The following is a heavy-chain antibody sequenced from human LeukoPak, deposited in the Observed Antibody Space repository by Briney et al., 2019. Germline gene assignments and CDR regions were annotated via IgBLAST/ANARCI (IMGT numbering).Heavy chain of an antibody. J-gene: IGHJ6*02. CDR3: ARPYCSGGSCYIGMDV. D-gene: IGHD2-15*01. CDR2: ISYDGSNK. CDR1: GFTFSSYA. Sequence: GRSLRLSCAASGFTFSSYAMHWVRQAPGKGLEWVAVISYDGSNKYYADSVKGRFTISRDNSKNTLYLQMNSLSAEDTAVYYCARPYCSGGSCYIGMDVWGQGTTVTVSS. V-gene: IGHV3-30-3*01.